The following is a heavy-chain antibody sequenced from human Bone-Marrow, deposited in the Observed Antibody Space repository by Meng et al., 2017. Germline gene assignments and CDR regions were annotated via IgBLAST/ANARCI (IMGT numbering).Heavy chain of an antibody. CDR3: ARGDGYNRYFDY. CDR2: IYHSGTA. V-gene: IGHV4-30-2*01. Sequence: QLQLQESGSGLVKPSQTLSLTCAVSGGSISSDNYPWSWIQQPPGKGLESIGYIYHSGTAYYNPSLESRVTISVDRSKNQFSLKLSSVTAADTAVYYCARGDGYNRYFDYWGQGTLVTVSS. CDR1: GGSISSDNYP. D-gene: IGHD5-24*01. J-gene: IGHJ4*02.